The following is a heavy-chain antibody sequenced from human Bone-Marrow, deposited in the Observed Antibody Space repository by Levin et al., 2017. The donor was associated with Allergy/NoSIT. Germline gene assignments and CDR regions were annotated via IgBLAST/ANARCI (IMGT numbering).Heavy chain of an antibody. CDR2: ISSGGTIT. V-gene: IGHV3-11*01. Sequence: SCEVSGFNFRDYYMSWIRQAPGKGLEWVSFISSGGTITYYADSVKGRFTISRDNAKNSVFLQMNSLRADDTAVYYCARHGEWLVGDSYQYGMDVWGQGTTVTVSS. J-gene: IGHJ6*02. CDR1: GFNFRDYY. D-gene: IGHD6-19*01. CDR3: ARHGEWLVGDSYQYGMDV.